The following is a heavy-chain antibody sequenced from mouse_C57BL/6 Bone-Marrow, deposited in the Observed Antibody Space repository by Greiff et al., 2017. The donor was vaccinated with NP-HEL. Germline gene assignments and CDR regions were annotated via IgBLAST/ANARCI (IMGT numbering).Heavy chain of an antibody. Sequence: EVQLVESGGDLVKPGGSLKLSCAASGFTFSSYGMSWVRQTPDKRLEWVATISSGGSYTYYPASVKGRFTISRDNAKNTLYLQMSSLKSEDTAMYYCARPLYDYAWYFDVWGTGTTVTVSA. CDR2: ISSGGSYT. J-gene: IGHJ1*03. CDR1: GFTFSSYG. V-gene: IGHV5-6*01. D-gene: IGHD2-4*01. CDR3: ARPLYDYAWYFDV.